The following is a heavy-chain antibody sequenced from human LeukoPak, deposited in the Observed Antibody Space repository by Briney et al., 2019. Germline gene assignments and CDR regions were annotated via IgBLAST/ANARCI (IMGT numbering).Heavy chain of an antibody. CDR3: ARQGYISGQGFRNNWFDP. D-gene: IGHD6-19*01. V-gene: IGHV4-39*01. CDR2: IFYSGST. J-gene: IGHJ5*02. CDR1: GGSISSSSFH. Sequence: PSETLSLTCTVSGGSISSSSFHWGWIRQPPGKGLEWIGTIFYSGSTYYNPSLKSRVTMSVDTSKNRFSLKLSSVTAADTAVYYCARQGYISGQGFRNNWFDPWGQGSLVTVSS.